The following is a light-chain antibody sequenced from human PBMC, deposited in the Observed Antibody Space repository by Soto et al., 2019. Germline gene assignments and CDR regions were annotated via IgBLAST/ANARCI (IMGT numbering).Light chain of an antibody. V-gene: IGKV1-5*03. CDR1: QNIGSW. CDR3: QEYNGDSGLT. Sequence: DIQMTQSPSTLSASIGDRVTITCRASQNIGSWVAWYQQKPRKAPELLIYSASGLESGVPSRFSGSGFGTEFTLTISSLHPDDFATYYCQEYNGDSGLTFGGGTKVEIK. CDR2: SAS. J-gene: IGKJ4*01.